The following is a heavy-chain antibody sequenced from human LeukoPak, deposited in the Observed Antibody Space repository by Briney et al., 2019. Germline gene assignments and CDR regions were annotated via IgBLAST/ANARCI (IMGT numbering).Heavy chain of an antibody. V-gene: IGHV3-7*04. D-gene: IGHD2-21*01. CDR3: ARGSYYFDY. CDR2: IKQDGSER. CDR1: GFTFSSYW. Sequence: GGSLRLSCAASGFTFSSYWMTWVRQAPGKGLEWVANIKQDGSERYYVDSVKGRFTLSRDNAENSLYLQMNSLRVEDTAVYYCARGSYYFDYWGQGTLVTVSS. J-gene: IGHJ4*02.